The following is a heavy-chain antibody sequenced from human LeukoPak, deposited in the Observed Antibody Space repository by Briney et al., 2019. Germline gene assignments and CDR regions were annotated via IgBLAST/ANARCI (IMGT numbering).Heavy chain of an antibody. J-gene: IGHJ4*02. CDR1: GGSFSFYY. D-gene: IGHD2-21*02. CDR3: ARGGFYCGDDCYY. Sequence: SETLSLTCAVYGGSFSFYYWSWIRQPQEKGLEWIGEINLSGSTNYNPSLKSRVTISIDTSKNQFSLKLSSVTAADTAVYYCARGGFYCGDDCYYWGQGTLVTVSS. CDR2: INLSGST. V-gene: IGHV4-34*01.